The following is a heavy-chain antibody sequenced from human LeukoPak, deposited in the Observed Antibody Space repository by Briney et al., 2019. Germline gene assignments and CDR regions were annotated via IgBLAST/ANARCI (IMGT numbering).Heavy chain of an antibody. D-gene: IGHD6-6*01. CDR1: GGSISSSNYY. Sequence: SETLSLTCTVSGGSISSSNYYWGWIRQPPGKGLEWIGSIYYSGSTYYNPSLKSRVTMSVDTSKNQFSLKLSSVTAADTAVYYCARDIMGSSSSNWFDPWGQGTLVTVSS. CDR2: IYYSGST. J-gene: IGHJ5*02. V-gene: IGHV4-39*07. CDR3: ARDIMGSSSSNWFDP.